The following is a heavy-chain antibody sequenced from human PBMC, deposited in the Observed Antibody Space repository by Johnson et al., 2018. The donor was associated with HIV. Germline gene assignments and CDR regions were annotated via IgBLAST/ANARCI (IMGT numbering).Heavy chain of an antibody. CDR1: RFTFSSYG. CDR2: IRYDGSNK. CDR3: AKGGSYSDEWAFDI. Sequence: QVQLVESGGGVVQPGRSLRLSCAASRFTFSSYGMHWVRQAPGKGLKWVAVIRYDGSNKYYADSVKGLFTISRDNSKNTLYLQMNSLRAEDTAVYYCAKGGSYSDEWAFDIWGQGTMVTISS. J-gene: IGHJ3*02. D-gene: IGHD1-26*01. V-gene: IGHV3-33*06.